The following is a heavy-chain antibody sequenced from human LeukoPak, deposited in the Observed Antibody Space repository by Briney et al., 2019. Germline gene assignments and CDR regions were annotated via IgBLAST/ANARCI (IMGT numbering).Heavy chain of an antibody. CDR1: GFTFDDYA. J-gene: IGHJ4*02. CDR2: ISWDGGST. D-gene: IGHD1-26*01. CDR3: AKGSLWEQGALDY. V-gene: IGHV3-43D*03. Sequence: GGSLRLPCAASGFTFDDYAMHWVRQAPGKGLEWVSLISWDGGSTYYADSVKGRFTISRDNSKNSLYLQMNSLRAEDTALYYCAKGSLWEQGALDYWGQGTLVTVSS.